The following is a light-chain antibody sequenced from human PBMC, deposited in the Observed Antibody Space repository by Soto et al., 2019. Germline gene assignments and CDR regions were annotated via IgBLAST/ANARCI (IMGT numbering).Light chain of an antibody. CDR3: AAWDDSLNGFWV. CDR2: SNN. J-gene: IGLJ3*02. Sequence: QLVLTQPPSASRTPGQRVTISCSGSSSNIGSNYVNWYQQLPGTAPKLLIYSNNQRPSGVPDRFSGSKSGTSGSLAISGLQSEDEADYYCAAWDDSLNGFWVFGGGTKLTVL. CDR1: SSNIGSNY. V-gene: IGLV1-44*01.